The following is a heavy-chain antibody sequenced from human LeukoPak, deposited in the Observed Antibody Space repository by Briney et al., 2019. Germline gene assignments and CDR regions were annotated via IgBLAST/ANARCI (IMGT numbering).Heavy chain of an antibody. D-gene: IGHD6-13*01. V-gene: IGHV5-51*01. J-gene: IGHJ4*02. CDR2: IYPGDSET. Sequence: GESLKISCKSSGYSFTSYWIGWVRQMPGKGLEWMGIIYPGDSETRYSPSFRGQVTISADKSISTAYLQWSSLKASDTAMYYCARHYSSSWLDYWGQGTLVTVSS. CDR1: GYSFTSYW. CDR3: ARHYSSSWLDY.